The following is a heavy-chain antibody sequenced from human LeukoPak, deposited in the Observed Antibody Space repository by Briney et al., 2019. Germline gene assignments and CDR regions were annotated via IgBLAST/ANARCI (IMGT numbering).Heavy chain of an antibody. J-gene: IGHJ5*02. V-gene: IGHV4-31*03. D-gene: IGHD3-10*01. CDR3: ARVEDNYYGSGSYYNR. CDR1: GGSISSGGYS. Sequence: SETLSLTCTVSGGSISSGGYSWSWIRQHPGKGLEWIGYIYYSGSTYYNPSLKSRVTISVDTSKNQFSLKLSSVTAADTAVYYCARVEDNYYGSGSYYNRWGQGTLVTVSS. CDR2: IYYSGST.